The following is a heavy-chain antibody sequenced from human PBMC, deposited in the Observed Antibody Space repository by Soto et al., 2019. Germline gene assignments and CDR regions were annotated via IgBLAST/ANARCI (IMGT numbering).Heavy chain of an antibody. V-gene: IGHV3-30-3*01. Sequence: QVQLVESGGGVVQPGRSLRLSCAASGFTFSSYAMHWVRQAPGKGLEWVAVISYDGSNKYYADSVKGRFTISRDNSKNKXYLQMNSLRAEDTAVYYCARDQTNYYDSSGLVVGYWGQGTLVTVSS. D-gene: IGHD3-22*01. CDR2: ISYDGSNK. CDR1: GFTFSSYA. J-gene: IGHJ4*02. CDR3: ARDQTNYYDSSGLVVGY.